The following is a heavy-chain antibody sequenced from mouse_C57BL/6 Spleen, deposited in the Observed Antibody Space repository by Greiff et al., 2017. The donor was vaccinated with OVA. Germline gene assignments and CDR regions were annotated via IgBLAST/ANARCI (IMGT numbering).Heavy chain of an antibody. CDR1: GFNIKDDY. D-gene: IGHD1-1*01. CDR2: IDPENGDT. J-gene: IGHJ1*03. V-gene: IGHV14-4*01. CDR3: NTATTVVATGYFDV. Sequence: VQLQQSGAELVRPGASVKLSCTASGFNIKDDYMHWVKQRPEQGLEWIGWIDPENGDTEYASKFQGKATITADTSSNTAYLQLSSLTSEDTAVYYGNTATTVVATGYFDVWGTGTTVTVSS.